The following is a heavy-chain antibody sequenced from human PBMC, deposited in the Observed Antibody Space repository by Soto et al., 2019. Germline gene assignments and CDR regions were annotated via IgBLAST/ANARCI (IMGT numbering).Heavy chain of an antibody. CDR1: GYTFISYD. CDR2: MNPNSGNT. J-gene: IGHJ5*02. D-gene: IGHD3-10*01. Sequence: QVKLVQSGAEVKKPGASVKVSCKASGYTFISYDINWVRQATGQGLEWMGWMNPNSGNTGYAQKFQGRVTMTRNTSISTAYMGLSSLRSEDTAVYYCARGGEWFGAFDPWGQGTLVTVSS. V-gene: IGHV1-8*01. CDR3: ARGGEWFGAFDP.